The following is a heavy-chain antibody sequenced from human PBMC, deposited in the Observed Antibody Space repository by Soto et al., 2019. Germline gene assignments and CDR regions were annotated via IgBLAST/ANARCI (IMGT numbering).Heavy chain of an antibody. Sequence: GGSLRLSCAASGFTFSSYGMHWVRQAPGKGLEWVAVISYDGSNKYYADSVKGRFIISRDNSKNTLYLQMNSLRAEDTAVYYCANGGPPRGLRYDAFDIWGQGTMVTVSS. J-gene: IGHJ3*02. D-gene: IGHD4-17*01. CDR1: GFTFSSYG. CDR3: ANGGPPRGLRYDAFDI. V-gene: IGHV3-30*18. CDR2: ISYDGSNK.